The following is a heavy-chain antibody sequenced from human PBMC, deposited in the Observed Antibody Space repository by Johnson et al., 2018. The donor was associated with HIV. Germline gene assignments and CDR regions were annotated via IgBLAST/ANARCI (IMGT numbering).Heavy chain of an antibody. D-gene: IGHD2-2*02. CDR3: ATIWPGNFAFDI. Sequence: QVQLVEYGGGVVHPGRSLRLSCAASGFTFSNYAMHWVRQAPGKGLEWVAIISSDESNKYYADAVQGRFTISRDNSENTVYLQMHSLRPEDTAVYYCATIWPGNFAFDIWGQGTVVTVSS. J-gene: IGHJ3*02. CDR1: GFTFSNYA. V-gene: IGHV3-30*14. CDR2: ISSDESNK.